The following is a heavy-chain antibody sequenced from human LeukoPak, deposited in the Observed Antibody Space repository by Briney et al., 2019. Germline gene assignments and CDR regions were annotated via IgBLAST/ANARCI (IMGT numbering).Heavy chain of an antibody. CDR2: INHSGST. V-gene: IGHV4-34*01. CDR1: GGSFSGYY. D-gene: IGHD3-10*01. CDR3: VSMALGSFVY. Sequence: SETLSLTCAVYGGSFSGYYWNWIRQPPGKGLEWIGEINHSGSTNYNPSLKSRVTISVDTSKNQFSLQVSSVTAADTAVYYCVSMALGSFVYWGQGTLVTVSS. J-gene: IGHJ4*02.